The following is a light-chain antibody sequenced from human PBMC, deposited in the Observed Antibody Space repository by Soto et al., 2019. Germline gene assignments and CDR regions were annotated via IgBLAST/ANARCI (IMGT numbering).Light chain of an antibody. CDR1: QSVSSSY. V-gene: IGKV3-20*01. CDR2: GAS. J-gene: IGKJ2*01. CDR3: QQYGSSPPKYT. Sequence: EIVLTQSPGTLSLSPGERATLSCRASQSVSSSYLAWYQQKPGQAPRLLIYGASGRPTGIPDRFSGSGSGTDFALTISRLEPEDFAVYYCQQYGSSPPKYTFGQGTKLEIK.